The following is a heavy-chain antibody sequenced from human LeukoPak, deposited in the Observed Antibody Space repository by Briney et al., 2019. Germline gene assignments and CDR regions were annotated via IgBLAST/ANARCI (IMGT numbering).Heavy chain of an antibody. CDR3: ARVSGSPIIFDY. D-gene: IGHD1-26*01. Sequence: GGSLRLSCAASGFTFSTYSMCWVRQAPGKGLEWISYISSSSRTTYYADSVKGRFTISRDNAKNSLFLEMNSLIDKDTARYYCARVSGSPIIFDYWGQGTLVTVSS. CDR2: ISSSSRTT. CDR1: GFTFSTYS. J-gene: IGHJ4*02. V-gene: IGHV3-48*02.